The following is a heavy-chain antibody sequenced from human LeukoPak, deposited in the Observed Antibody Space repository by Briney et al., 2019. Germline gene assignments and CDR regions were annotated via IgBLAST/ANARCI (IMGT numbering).Heavy chain of an antibody. D-gene: IGHD4-11*01. CDR1: GGSISSNTYY. CDR2: LYYSGST. J-gene: IGHJ5*02. Sequence: TSETLSLTCNVSGGSISSNTYYWGWIRQPPGKGLEWIGSLYYSGSTYYNPSLKSRVTISVDSSKNQFSLKLSSVTATDTAVYYCARQGPYSNWFDPWGQGTLVTVSS. CDR3: ARQGPYSNWFDP. V-gene: IGHV4-39*01.